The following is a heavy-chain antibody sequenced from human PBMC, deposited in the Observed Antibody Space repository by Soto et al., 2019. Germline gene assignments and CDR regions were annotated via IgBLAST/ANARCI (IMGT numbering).Heavy chain of an antibody. CDR2: INAGNGNT. Sequence: QVQLVQSGAEVKKPGASVKVSCKASGYTFTSYAMHWVRQAPGQRLEWMGWINAGNGNTKYSQKCQGRVTITRDTSASTDCMELSSLRSEDTAVYYCAREDSALWFGELWSSQNYYYYGMDVWGQGTTVTVSS. CDR1: GYTFTSYA. V-gene: IGHV1-3*01. J-gene: IGHJ6*02. D-gene: IGHD3-10*01. CDR3: AREDSALWFGELWSSQNYYYYGMDV.